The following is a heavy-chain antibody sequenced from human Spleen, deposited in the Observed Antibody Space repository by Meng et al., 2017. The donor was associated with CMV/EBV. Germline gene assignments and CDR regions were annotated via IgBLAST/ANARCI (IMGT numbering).Heavy chain of an antibody. CDR3: ARDHDPYSSGWYVDY. V-gene: IGHV3-30*04. CDR1: GFTFSSYA. D-gene: IGHD6-19*01. Sequence: GESLKISCAASGFTFSSYAMRWVRQAPGKGLEWVAVISYDGSNKYYADSVKGRFTISRDNSKNTLYLQMNSLRAEDTVVYYCARDHDPYSSGWYVDYWGQGTLVTVSS. J-gene: IGHJ4*02. CDR2: ISYDGSNK.